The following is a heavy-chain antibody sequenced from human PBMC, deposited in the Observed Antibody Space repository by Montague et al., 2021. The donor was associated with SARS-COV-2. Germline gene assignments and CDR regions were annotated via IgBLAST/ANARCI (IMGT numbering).Heavy chain of an antibody. CDR2: INHRGST. J-gene: IGHJ4*02. CDR3: ARGRQHINMVVVVVTGGEYYFDF. V-gene: IGHV4-34*01. Sequence: SETLSLTCAVYDGSFSDYSWTWIRQPPGKGLEWIGEINHRGSTNYNPSLKSRVTISVDTSKNQFSLKMTFVTAADTAVYYCARGRQHINMVVVVVTGGEYYFDFWGQGTLVAVS. D-gene: IGHD3-22*01. CDR1: DGSFSDYS.